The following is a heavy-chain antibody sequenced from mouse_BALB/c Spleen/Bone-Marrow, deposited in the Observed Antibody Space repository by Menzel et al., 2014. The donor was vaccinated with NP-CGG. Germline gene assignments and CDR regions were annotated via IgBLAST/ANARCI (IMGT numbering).Heavy chain of an antibody. CDR1: GFNIKDTY. V-gene: IGHV14-3*02. CDR2: IDPANGNT. CDR3: ARRGYYGNYYYAMDY. D-gene: IGHD2-1*01. J-gene: IGHJ4*01. Sequence: VQLQQSGAELVKPGASVKLSCAASGFNIKDTYIHWVMQRPEQGLEWIGRIDPANGNTKYDPKFQGKATITADTSSNTAYLQLSSLTSEDTAVYYCARRGYYGNYYYAMDYWGQGTSVTVSS.